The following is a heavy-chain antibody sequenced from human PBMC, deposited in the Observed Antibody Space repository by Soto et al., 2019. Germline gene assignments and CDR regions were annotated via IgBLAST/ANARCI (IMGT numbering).Heavy chain of an antibody. D-gene: IGHD2-2*01. Sequence: ASVKVSCKASGYTFTSYDINWVRQATGQGLEWMGWMNPNSGNTGYAQKFQGRVTMTRNTSISTAYMELSSLRSEDTAVYYCARGYCSSTSCYLFSYYYYYMDVWGKGTTVTVS. CDR1: GYTFTSYD. CDR3: ARGYCSSTSCYLFSYYYYYMDV. CDR2: MNPNSGNT. J-gene: IGHJ6*03. V-gene: IGHV1-8*01.